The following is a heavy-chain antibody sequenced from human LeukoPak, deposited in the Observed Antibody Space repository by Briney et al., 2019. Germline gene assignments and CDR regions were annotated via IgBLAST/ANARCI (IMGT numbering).Heavy chain of an antibody. CDR3: AREVGDTAMDPEVGMDV. V-gene: IGHV1-69*01. CDR1: GGTFSSYA. Sequence: SVKVSCKASGGTFSSYAISWVRQAPGQGLEWMGGIIPIFGTANYAQKFQGRVTITADESTSTAYMELSSLRSEDTAVYYCAREVGDTAMDPEVGMDVWGKGTTVTVSS. J-gene: IGHJ6*04. CDR2: IIPIFGTA. D-gene: IGHD5-18*01.